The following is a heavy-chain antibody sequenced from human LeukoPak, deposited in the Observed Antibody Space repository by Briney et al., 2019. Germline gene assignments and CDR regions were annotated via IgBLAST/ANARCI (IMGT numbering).Heavy chain of an antibody. CDR3: GRDWDWHVQF. V-gene: IGHV1-18*01. CDR2: IGVFNGNR. D-gene: IGHD1-26*01. Sequence: ASVKVSCKASGYTFTSYAMNWVRQAPGQGLEWIGWIGVFNGNRNYAKSVQGRTTLTADTSTNTTYMELRSLTSDDTAVYFCGRDWDWHVQFWGQGTLITVSS. J-gene: IGHJ4*02. CDR1: GYTFTSYA.